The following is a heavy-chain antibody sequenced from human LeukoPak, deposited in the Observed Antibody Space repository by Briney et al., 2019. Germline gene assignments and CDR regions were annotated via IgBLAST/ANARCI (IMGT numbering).Heavy chain of an antibody. J-gene: IGHJ4*02. V-gene: IGHV3-53*01. CDR3: VRDYYDSSGYYSGAY. D-gene: IGHD3-22*01. CDR1: GFTVSSNY. CDR2: IYSGGST. Sequence: GGSLRLSCAASGFTVSSNYMSWVRQAPGKGLEWVSVIYSGGSTYYADSVKGRFTISRDNAKNSLYLQMNSLGAEDTAVYYCVRDYYDSSGYYSGAYWGQGTLVTVSS.